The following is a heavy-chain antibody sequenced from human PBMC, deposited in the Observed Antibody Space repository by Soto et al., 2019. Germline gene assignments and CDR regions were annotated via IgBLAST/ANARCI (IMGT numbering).Heavy chain of an antibody. J-gene: IGHJ5*02. V-gene: IGHV3-23*01. CDR2: ISGSGGST. CDR3: AKVGLPAATWDP. Sequence: EVQLLESGGGLVQPGGSQRLSCAASGFTFSSYAMSWVRQAPGKGLEWVSAISGSGGSTYYADSVKGRFTISRDNSMNTLYLQMNSLRAEDKAVYYCAKVGLPAATWDPWGQGTLVTVSS. D-gene: IGHD2-2*01. CDR1: GFTFSSYA.